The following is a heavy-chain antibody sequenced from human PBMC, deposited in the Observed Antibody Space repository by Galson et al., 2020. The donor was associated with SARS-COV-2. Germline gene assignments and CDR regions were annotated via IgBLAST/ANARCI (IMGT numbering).Heavy chain of an antibody. CDR2: FDPEDGET. CDR3: ATAPGLAAAGTGWFDP. D-gene: IGHD6-13*01. Sequence: ASVKVSCKVSGYTLTELSMHWVRQAPGKGLEWMGGFDPEDGETIYAQKFQGRVTMTEDTSTDTAYMERSSLRSEDTAVYYCATAPGLAAAGTGWFDPWGQGTLVTVSS. V-gene: IGHV1-24*01. J-gene: IGHJ5*02. CDR1: GYTLTELS.